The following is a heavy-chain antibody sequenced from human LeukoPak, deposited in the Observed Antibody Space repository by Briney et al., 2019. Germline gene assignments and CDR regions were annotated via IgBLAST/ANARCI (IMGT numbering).Heavy chain of an antibody. CDR1: GFTFSRYW. CDR2: INSDGSTP. CDR3: ARDLYYDSSGPHAI. Sequence: GGSLRLSCAATGFTFSRYWMHWVRQAPGKGLVWVSRINSDGSTPSYADSVKGRFTISRDNAKNTLYLQMNSLRAEDTAVYYCARDLYYDSSGPHAIWGQGTMVTVSS. D-gene: IGHD3-22*01. V-gene: IGHV3-74*01. J-gene: IGHJ3*02.